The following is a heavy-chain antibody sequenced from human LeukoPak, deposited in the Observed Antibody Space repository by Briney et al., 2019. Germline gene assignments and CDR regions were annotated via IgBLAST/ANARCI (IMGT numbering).Heavy chain of an antibody. Sequence: PGGSLRLSCAASGFTFSSYGMHWVRQAPGKGLEWVAVIWYDRSNKYYADSVKGRFTISRDNSKNTLYLQMNSLRAEDTAVYYCASGEMATSQFDYWGQGTLVTVSS. CDR2: IWYDRSNK. V-gene: IGHV3-33*01. CDR1: GFTFSSYG. D-gene: IGHD5-24*01. J-gene: IGHJ4*02. CDR3: ASGEMATSQFDY.